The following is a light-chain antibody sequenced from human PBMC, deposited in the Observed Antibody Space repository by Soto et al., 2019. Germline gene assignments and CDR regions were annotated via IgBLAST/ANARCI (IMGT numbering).Light chain of an antibody. CDR1: QSVSSN. CDR2: GAS. CDR3: QQYDYWPVT. Sequence: EIVLMQFAATLSVSTGDRATLSCRASQSVSSNLAWYQQKPGQPPRLLLYGASTRSTGIPARFSGSGSVTKFTLTISSLQSEDFAIYYCQQYDYWPVTFGQGTKV. V-gene: IGKV3-15*01. J-gene: IGKJ1*01.